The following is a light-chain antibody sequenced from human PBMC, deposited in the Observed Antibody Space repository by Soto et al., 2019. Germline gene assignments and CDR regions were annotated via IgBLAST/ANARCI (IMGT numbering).Light chain of an antibody. CDR2: LNSDGSH. J-gene: IGLJ2*01. Sequence: QLVLTQSPSASASPGASVKLTCTLSSGHSTYAIAWHQQRPEKGPRFLMNLNSDGSHSMGDGIPDRFSGSSSGAERYLTISRLQSDDEADYYCQTWATGTVVFGGGTKLTVL. CDR3: QTWATGTVV. CDR1: SGHSTYA. V-gene: IGLV4-69*01.